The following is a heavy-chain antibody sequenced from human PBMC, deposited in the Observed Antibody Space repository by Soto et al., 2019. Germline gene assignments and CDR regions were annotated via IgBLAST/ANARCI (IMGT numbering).Heavy chain of an antibody. Sequence: SETLSLTCTVSGGSISSSSYYWGWIRQPPGKGLEWIGSIYYSGSTYYNPSLKSRVAISVDTSKNQFSLKLSSVTAADTAVYYCARRYGKNAFDIWGQGTMVTVSS. V-gene: IGHV4-39*07. J-gene: IGHJ3*02. CDR2: IYYSGST. CDR1: GGSISSSSYY. CDR3: ARRYGKNAFDI. D-gene: IGHD5-18*01.